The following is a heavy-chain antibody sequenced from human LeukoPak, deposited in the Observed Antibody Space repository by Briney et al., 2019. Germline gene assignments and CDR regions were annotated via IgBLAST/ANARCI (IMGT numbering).Heavy chain of an antibody. CDR2: INPNSGGT. CDR3: ARAGHNSDSGGYDY. D-gene: IGHD3-22*01. V-gene: IGHV1-2*02. Sequence: EASVKVSCKASGYTFTGYYMHWVRQAPGQGLEWMGWINPNSGGTNYAQKFQGRVTMTRDTSSSTAYMELSRLRSDDTAVYYCARAGHNSDSGGYDYWGQGTLVTVSS. CDR1: GYTFTGYY. J-gene: IGHJ4*02.